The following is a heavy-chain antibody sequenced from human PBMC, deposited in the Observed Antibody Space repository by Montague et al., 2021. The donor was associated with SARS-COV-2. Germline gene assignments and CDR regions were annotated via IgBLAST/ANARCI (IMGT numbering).Heavy chain of an antibody. Sequence: SETLSLTCTVSGGSISSSSYYWGWIRQPPGKGLEWIGSIYYSGSTYYNPSLKSRVTISVDTSKNQFSLKLSSVTAADTAVYYCARDYDDYLDFWGQGNLVTVSS. CDR2: IYYSGST. D-gene: IGHD4-17*01. J-gene: IGHJ4*02. CDR1: GGSISSSSYY. V-gene: IGHV4-39*01. CDR3: ARDYDDYLDF.